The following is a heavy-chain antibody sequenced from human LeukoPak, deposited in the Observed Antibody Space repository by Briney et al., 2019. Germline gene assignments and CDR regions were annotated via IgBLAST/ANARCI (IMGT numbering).Heavy chain of an antibody. CDR2: ISAYNGNT. D-gene: IGHD3-10*01. Sequence: ASVKVSRKASGYTFFTYGITWVRQAPGQGLEWMGWISAYNGNTDYAQNLQGRVNMTTDTSTSTAYMELRSLRSDDTAVYYCARDVSEGFGERVIDAFDIWGQGTVVAVSS. CDR1: GYTFFTYG. V-gene: IGHV1-18*01. J-gene: IGHJ3*02. CDR3: ARDVSEGFGERVIDAFDI.